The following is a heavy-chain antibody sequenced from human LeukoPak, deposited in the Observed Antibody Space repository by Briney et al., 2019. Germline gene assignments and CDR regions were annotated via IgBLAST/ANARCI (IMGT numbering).Heavy chain of an antibody. J-gene: IGHJ4*02. CDR3: AKDGVIVGASDY. Sequence: GGSLRLFCAASGFTFSSYAMSWVRQASGKGLEWVSAISGSGGSAYYADSVKGRFTISRDNSKNTLYLQMNSLRAEDTAVYYCAKDGVIVGASDYWGQGTLVTVSS. CDR2: ISGSGGSA. V-gene: IGHV3-23*01. D-gene: IGHD1-26*01. CDR1: GFTFSSYA.